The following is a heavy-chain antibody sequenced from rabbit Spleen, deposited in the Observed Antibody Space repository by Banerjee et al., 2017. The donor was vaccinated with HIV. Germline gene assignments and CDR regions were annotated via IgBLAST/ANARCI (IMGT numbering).Heavy chain of an antibody. D-gene: IGHD4-1*01. CDR3: ARDLAAAIGWIFYL. Sequence: QEHLKESGGGLVQPGGSLTLTCKASGFSLSSGYYMCWVRQAPGKGLEWIGCINTATGKDVYANWVNGRFTISRTSSTTVTLQMTSLTAADTATYFCARDLAAAIGWIFYLWGQGTLVTVS. J-gene: IGHJ3*01. CDR1: GFSLSSGYY. CDR2: INTATGKD. V-gene: IGHV1S45*01.